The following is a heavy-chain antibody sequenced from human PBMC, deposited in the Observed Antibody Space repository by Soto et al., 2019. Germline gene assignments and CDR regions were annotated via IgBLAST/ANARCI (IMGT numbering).Heavy chain of an antibody. Sequence: EVQLVESGGGLVQPGGSLRLSCAASGFTFSHYWMHWVRQVPGKGLLWVSRINGDGTHTSYADFVKGRFTISRDNAKNTLLLQMNSLSADDTAVYYCARDFTTAETPGDDFDPWGQGTLVTVSS. D-gene: IGHD4-17*01. V-gene: IGHV3-74*01. CDR1: GFTFSHYW. J-gene: IGHJ5*02. CDR2: INGDGTHT. CDR3: ARDFTTAETPGDDFDP.